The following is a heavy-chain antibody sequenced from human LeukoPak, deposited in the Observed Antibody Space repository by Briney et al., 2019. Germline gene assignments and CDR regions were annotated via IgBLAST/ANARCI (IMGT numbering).Heavy chain of an antibody. J-gene: IGHJ4*02. CDR3: ARLKYSSGWYYFDY. CDR2: ISSSSSTI. CDR1: GFTFSSYS. Sequence: PGGSLRLSCAASGFTFSSYSMNWVRQAPGKGLEWVSYISSSSSTIYYADSVKGLFTISRDNAKNSLYLQMNSLRAEDTAVYYCARLKYSSGWYYFDYWGQGTLVTVSS. D-gene: IGHD6-19*01. V-gene: IGHV3-48*04.